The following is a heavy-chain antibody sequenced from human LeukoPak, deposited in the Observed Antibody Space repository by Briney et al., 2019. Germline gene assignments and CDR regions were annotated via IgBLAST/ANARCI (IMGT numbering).Heavy chain of an antibody. D-gene: IGHD1-14*01. V-gene: IGHV3-30*01. Sequence: GGSLRLSCAASGFTFSSYAMHWVRQAPGKGLEWVAVISYDGSNKYYADSVKGRFTISRDNSKNTLYLQMNSLRAEDTAVYYCARAPPGRYYYYYMDVWGKGTTVTVCS. CDR3: ARAPPGRYYYYYMDV. J-gene: IGHJ6*03. CDR1: GFTFSSYA. CDR2: ISYDGSNK.